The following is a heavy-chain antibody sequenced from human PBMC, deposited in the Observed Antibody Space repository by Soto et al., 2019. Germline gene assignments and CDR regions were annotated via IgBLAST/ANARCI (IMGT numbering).Heavy chain of an antibody. Sequence: SVKVSCKASGGTFNSYTICWVRQAPGQGLEWMGRIIPILGIANYARKFQGRVTITADKSTSTAYMELSSLRSEDTAVYYCATEDVRRQYNWFDPWGQGTLVTVSS. V-gene: IGHV1-69*04. CDR1: GGTFNSYT. D-gene: IGHD6-19*01. CDR3: ATEDVRRQYNWFDP. J-gene: IGHJ5*02. CDR2: IIPILGIA.